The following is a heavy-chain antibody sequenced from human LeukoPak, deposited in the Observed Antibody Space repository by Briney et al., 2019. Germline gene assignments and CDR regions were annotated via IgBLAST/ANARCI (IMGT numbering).Heavy chain of an antibody. CDR3: ASGYYDSSGSYYYYYYMDV. V-gene: IGHV1-2*02. CDR1: GYIFTDYY. D-gene: IGHD3-22*01. CDR2: INPNSGGT. J-gene: IGHJ6*03. Sequence: ASVKVSCRASGYIFTDYYMHWVRQAPGQGLEWMGWINPNSGGTNYAQKFQGRVTMTRDTSISTAYMELSRLRSDDTAVYYCASGYYDSSGSYYYYYYMDVWGKGTTVTVSS.